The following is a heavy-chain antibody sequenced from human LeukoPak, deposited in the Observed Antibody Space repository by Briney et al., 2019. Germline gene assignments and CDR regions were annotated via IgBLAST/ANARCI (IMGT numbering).Heavy chain of an antibody. V-gene: IGHV1-18*01. CDR1: GYTFTSYG. Sequence: GASVKVSCKASGYTFTSYGISWVRQAPGQGLEWMGWISAYNGNTNYAQKLQGRVTMTTDTSTSTAYMELRSLRSDDTAVYYCARETLWFGELSGFDPWGQGTLVTVSS. CDR2: ISAYNGNT. CDR3: ARETLWFGELSGFDP. J-gene: IGHJ5*02. D-gene: IGHD3-10*01.